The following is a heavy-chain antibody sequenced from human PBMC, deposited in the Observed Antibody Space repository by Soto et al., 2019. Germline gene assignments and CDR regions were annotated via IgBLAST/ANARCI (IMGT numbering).Heavy chain of an antibody. V-gene: IGHV2-5*02. CDR1: GFSLSTSGVG. D-gene: IGHD2-15*01. CDR3: AHSEGDIEAQSPKT. Sequence: QITLKESGPTLVKPTQTLTLTCTFSGFSLSTSGVGVGWIRQPPGKALEWLALIYWDDDKRYSPSLKSRLTIIKATXXNQVVLTMTNMDPVDTATYYCAHSEGDIEAQSPKTWGQGTLVTVSS. CDR2: IYWDDDK. J-gene: IGHJ4*02.